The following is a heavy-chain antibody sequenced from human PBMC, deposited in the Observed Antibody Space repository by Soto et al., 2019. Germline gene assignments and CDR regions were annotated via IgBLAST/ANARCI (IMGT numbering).Heavy chain of an antibody. D-gene: IGHD3-10*01. J-gene: IGHJ6*02. CDR1: GFTFSSYW. V-gene: IGHV3-7*04. Sequence: EAQLVGSGGGLVQPGGSLRLSCAASGFTFSSYWMSWVRQVPGKGLEWTANINQDGTVKYHLDSVKGRFTISRDNAKNSLYLQMNGLRVEDTAVYYCVREEFHFYGMDVWDQGTTVTVSS. CDR2: INQDGTVK. CDR3: VREEFHFYGMDV.